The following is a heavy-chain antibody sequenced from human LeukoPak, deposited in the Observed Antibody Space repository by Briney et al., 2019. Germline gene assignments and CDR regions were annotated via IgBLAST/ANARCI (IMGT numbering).Heavy chain of an antibody. D-gene: IGHD1-26*01. Sequence: QAGGSLRLSCAASGFTFSSYAMSWVRQAPGKGLEWVSGISWNSGSIGYADSVKGRFTISRDNAKNSLYLQMNSLRAEDTALYYCAKAMGTSGSRPFDYWGQGTLVTVSS. CDR3: AKAMGTSGSRPFDY. CDR1: GFTFSSYA. CDR2: ISWNSGSI. V-gene: IGHV3-9*01. J-gene: IGHJ4*02.